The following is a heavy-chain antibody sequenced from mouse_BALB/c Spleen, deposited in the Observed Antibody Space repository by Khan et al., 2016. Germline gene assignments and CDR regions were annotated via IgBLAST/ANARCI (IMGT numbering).Heavy chain of an antibody. V-gene: IGHV3-8*02. D-gene: IGHD2-1*01. CDR1: GDSITSGY. Sequence: EVPLQESGPSLVKPSQTLFLNCSVTGDSITSGYWHWLRKFPGNKLEYMGYIHYRGSTYYNPSLQRRISITRDTSKNQSYLQLNSLTSEDTATYYCLSCLLNYFDNWGQGTTLTISS. CDR2: IHYRGST. CDR3: LSCLLNYFDN. J-gene: IGHJ2*01.